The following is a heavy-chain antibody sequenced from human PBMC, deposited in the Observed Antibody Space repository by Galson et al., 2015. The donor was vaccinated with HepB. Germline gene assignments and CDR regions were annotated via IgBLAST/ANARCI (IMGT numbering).Heavy chain of an antibody. CDR1: GYTFTSYG. Sequence: SVKVSCKASGYTFTSYGISWVRQAPGQGLEWMGWISAYNGNTNYAQKLQGRVTMTTDTSTSTAYMELRSLRSDDTAVYYCARERVERGPKLYYYYYMDVWGKGTTVTVSS. J-gene: IGHJ6*03. CDR2: ISAYNGNT. CDR3: ARERVERGPKLYYYYYMDV. D-gene: IGHD1-1*01. V-gene: IGHV1-18*01.